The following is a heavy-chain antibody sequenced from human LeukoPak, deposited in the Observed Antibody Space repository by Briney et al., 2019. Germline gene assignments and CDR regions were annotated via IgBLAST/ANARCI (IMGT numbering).Heavy chain of an antibody. Sequence: GGALRLSCEVYGFTFSDRYMDWVRQAPGQGQEWVGRTRNKANSYTTEYAASVKGRFTISRDDSKNSLYLQMNSLKTEDTAVYYCARDLGGGYARGMDVWGQGTTVTVSS. CDR3: ARDLGGGYARGMDV. CDR1: GFTFSDRY. CDR2: TRNKANSYTT. D-gene: IGHD3-16*01. V-gene: IGHV3-72*01. J-gene: IGHJ6*02.